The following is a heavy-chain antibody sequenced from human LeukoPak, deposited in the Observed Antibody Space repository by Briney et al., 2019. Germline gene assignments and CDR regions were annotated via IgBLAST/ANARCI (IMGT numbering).Heavy chain of an antibody. CDR3: ASKSTDHGELRFDY. D-gene: IGHD4-17*01. CDR1: DGSIINNNHY. V-gene: IGHV4-61*01. Sequence: SETLSLTCTVSDGSIINNNHYWSWIRQPPGKGLEWIGYFYYTGTTNYNPSLKSRVTISVDTSKNQFSLKVNSVTAADTGVYYCASKSTDHGELRFDYWGQGTLVTVSS. J-gene: IGHJ4*02. CDR2: FYYTGTT.